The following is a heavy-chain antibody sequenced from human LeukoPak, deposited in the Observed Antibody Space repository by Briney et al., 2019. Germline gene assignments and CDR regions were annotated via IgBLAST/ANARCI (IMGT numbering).Heavy chain of an antibody. CDR2: INSDGIST. CDR3: ARIPYDSSGYYDY. CDR1: GFTFSSYW. J-gene: IGHJ4*02. Sequence: SGGSLRLSCAASGFTFSSYWMHWVRQTPGKGLVWVSRINSDGISTNYADSVKGRFTISRDNAKNTLYLQMNSLRAEDTAVYYCARIPYDSSGYYDYWGQGTLVTVSS. D-gene: IGHD3-22*01. V-gene: IGHV3-74*01.